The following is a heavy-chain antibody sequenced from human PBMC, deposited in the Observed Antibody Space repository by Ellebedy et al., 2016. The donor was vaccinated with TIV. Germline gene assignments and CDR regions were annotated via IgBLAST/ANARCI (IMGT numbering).Heavy chain of an antibody. CDR1: EFTFGCCA. Sequence: PGGSLRLSCAASEFTFGCCAMSWVRQAPGKGLEWVSVISNGGDTTYADSVKGRFTISRDNSKNTLYLQMNSLRADDTAIYYCAKLSGVLSWYADYWGLGTLVTVSS. D-gene: IGHD6-13*01. V-gene: IGHV3-23*01. CDR3: AKLSGVLSWYADY. J-gene: IGHJ4*02. CDR2: ISNGGDTT.